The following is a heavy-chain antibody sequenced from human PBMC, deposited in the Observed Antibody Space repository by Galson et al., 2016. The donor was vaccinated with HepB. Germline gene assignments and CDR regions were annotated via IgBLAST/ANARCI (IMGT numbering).Heavy chain of an antibody. CDR3: ARGGEYYGMDV. J-gene: IGHJ6*02. Sequence: GRGLEWIGYIYYSGITHYNPSLKSRVIISVDTSKNQISLKLSSLTAADTAVYYCARGGEYYGMDVWGQGTTVTVSS. V-gene: IGHV4-59*01. CDR2: IYYSGIT. D-gene: IGHD3-16*01.